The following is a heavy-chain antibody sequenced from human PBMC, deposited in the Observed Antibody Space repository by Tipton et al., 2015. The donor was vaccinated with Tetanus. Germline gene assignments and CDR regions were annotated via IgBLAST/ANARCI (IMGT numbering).Heavy chain of an antibody. CDR3: ARPYGSGSDDAFDI. CDR1: GFTFDDYA. D-gene: IGHD3-10*01. CDR2: ISWNSGSI. V-gene: IGHV3-9*01. J-gene: IGHJ3*02. Sequence: SLRLSCVASGFTFDDYAMHWVRQAPGKGLEWVSGISWNSGSIGYADSVKGRFTISRDNAKNSLYLQMNSLRAEDTAVYYCARPYGSGSDDAFDIWGQGTMVTVSS.